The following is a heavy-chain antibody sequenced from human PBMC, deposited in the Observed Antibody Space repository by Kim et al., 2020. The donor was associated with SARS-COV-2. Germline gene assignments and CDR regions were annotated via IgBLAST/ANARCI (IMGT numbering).Heavy chain of an antibody. D-gene: IGHD3-22*01. Sequence: ASVKVSCKASGYTFTSYGISWVRQAPGQGLEWMGWISAYNGNTNYAQKLQGRVTMTTDTSTSTAYMELRSLRSDDTAVYYCARHTYYYDSSGYYYGYWGQGTLVTVSS. V-gene: IGHV1-18*01. CDR3: ARHTYYYDSSGYYYGY. CDR1: GYTFTSYG. J-gene: IGHJ4*02. CDR2: ISAYNGNT.